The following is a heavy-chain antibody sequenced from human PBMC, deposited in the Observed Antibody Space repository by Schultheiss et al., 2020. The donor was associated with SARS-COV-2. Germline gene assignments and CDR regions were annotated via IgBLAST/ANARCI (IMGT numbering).Heavy chain of an antibody. Sequence: SQTLSLTCAVYGGSFSGYYWSWIRQPPGKGLEWIGYIYYSGSTYYNPSLKSRVTISVDTSKNQFSLKLSSVTAADTAVYYCVRDAWSGYDSGYDYWGQGTLVTVSS. V-gene: IGHV4-34*09. CDR3: VRDAWSGYDSGYDY. CDR1: GGSFSGYY. CDR2: IYYSGST. D-gene: IGHD5-12*01. J-gene: IGHJ4*02.